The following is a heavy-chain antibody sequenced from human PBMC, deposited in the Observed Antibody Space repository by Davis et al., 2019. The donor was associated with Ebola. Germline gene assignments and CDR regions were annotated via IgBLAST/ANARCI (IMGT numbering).Heavy chain of an antibody. CDR3: AKRSDYRSFDY. Sequence: PGGSLRLSCAASGFTFSSYAMSWVRQAPGKGLEWVSGISTGGGVTIYADSVKGRLTISRDNSKNTLYLQMNSLRGEDTAVYYCAKRSDYRSFDYWGQGTLVTVSS. D-gene: IGHD4-11*01. CDR1: GFTFSSYA. V-gene: IGHV3-23*01. J-gene: IGHJ4*02. CDR2: ISTGGGVT.